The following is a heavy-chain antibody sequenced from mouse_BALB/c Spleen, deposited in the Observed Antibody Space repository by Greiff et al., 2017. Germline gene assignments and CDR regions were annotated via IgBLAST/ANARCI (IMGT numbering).Heavy chain of an antibody. CDR1: GYAFTNYL. J-gene: IGHJ3*01. CDR3: ARANWGFAY. V-gene: IGHV1-54*01. Sequence: VQVVESGAELVRPGTSVKVSCKASGYAFTNYLIEWVKQRPGQGLEWIGVINPGSGGTNYNEKFKGKATLTADKSSSTAYMQLSSLTSDDSAVYFCARANWGFAYWGQGTLVTVSA. CDR2: INPGSGGT. D-gene: IGHD4-1*01.